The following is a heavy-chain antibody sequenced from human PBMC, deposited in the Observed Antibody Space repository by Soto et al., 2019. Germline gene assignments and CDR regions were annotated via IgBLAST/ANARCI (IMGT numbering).Heavy chain of an antibody. CDR2: IYSGGST. CDR3: ARDLSNWNAIGGGDY. CDR1: GFTVSSNY. J-gene: IGHJ4*02. Sequence: EVQLVESGGGLVQPGGSLRLSCAASGFTVSSNYMSWVRQAPGKGLEWVSVIYSGGSTYYADSVKGRFTISRDNSKNTLYLQMNSLRAEDTAVYYCARDLSNWNAIGGGDYWGQGTLVTVSS. V-gene: IGHV3-66*01. D-gene: IGHD1-20*01.